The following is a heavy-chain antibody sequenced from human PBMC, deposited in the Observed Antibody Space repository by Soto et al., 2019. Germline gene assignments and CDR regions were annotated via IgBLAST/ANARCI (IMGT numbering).Heavy chain of an antibody. CDR3: AREPLERYYYCGMDV. CDR2: INAGNGNT. J-gene: IGHJ6*02. CDR1: GYTFTRYA. Sequence: ASVKVSCKASGYTFTRYAMYWVRQAPGQRLEWMGWINAGNGNTKYSQKFQGRVTITRDTSASTGYMELSSLRSEDTAVYYCAREPLERYYYCGMDVWGQGTTVTVSS. V-gene: IGHV1-3*01.